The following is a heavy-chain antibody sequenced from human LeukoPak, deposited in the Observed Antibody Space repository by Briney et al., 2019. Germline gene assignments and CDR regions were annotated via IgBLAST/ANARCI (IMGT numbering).Heavy chain of an antibody. D-gene: IGHD4-17*01. Sequence: GGSLRLSCAGSGFSFSSYAMSWVRQAPGKGLEWVSAISGSGGSTYYADSVKGRFTISRDNSKNTLYLQMNSLRAEDTAVYYCARDGDHFDYWGQGTLVTVSS. CDR3: ARDGDHFDY. J-gene: IGHJ4*02. CDR1: GFSFSSYA. V-gene: IGHV3-23*01. CDR2: ISGSGGST.